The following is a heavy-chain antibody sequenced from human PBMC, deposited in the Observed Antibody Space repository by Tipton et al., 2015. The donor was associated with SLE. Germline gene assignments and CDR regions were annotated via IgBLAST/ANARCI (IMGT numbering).Heavy chain of an antibody. V-gene: IGHV4-59*01. CDR2: IYTSGST. Sequence: TLSLTCTVSGGSISSYYWSWIRQPPGKGLEWIGYIYTSGSTNDNPSLKSRVTISVDTSKNQFSLKLSAVTAADTAVYYCARDSSGLDYWGQGTLVTVSS. CDR1: GGSISSYY. J-gene: IGHJ4*02. D-gene: IGHD6-19*01. CDR3: ARDSSGLDY.